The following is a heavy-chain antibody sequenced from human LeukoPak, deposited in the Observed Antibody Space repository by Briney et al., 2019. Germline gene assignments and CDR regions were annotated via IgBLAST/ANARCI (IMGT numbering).Heavy chain of an antibody. CDR3: ARASYYYGSGSGPRFDP. V-gene: IGHV4-4*07. CDR2: IYIGGST. Sequence: SETLSLTCTVAGGSISSYYWSWIRQPAGKGLEWIGRIYIGGSTNYNPSLKTRVTMSVDTSKNQFSLKLSSVPAADTAVYYCARASYYYGSGSGPRFDPWGQGTLVTVSS. CDR1: GGSISSYY. D-gene: IGHD3-10*01. J-gene: IGHJ5*02.